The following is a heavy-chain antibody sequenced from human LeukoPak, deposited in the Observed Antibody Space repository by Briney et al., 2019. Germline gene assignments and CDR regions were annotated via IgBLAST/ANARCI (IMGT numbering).Heavy chain of an antibody. V-gene: IGHV3-9*01. CDR1: GFTFGDYA. D-gene: IGHD3-10*01. Sequence: GGSLRLSCEASGFTFGDYAIHWVRQAPGKGLEWVSGISWNSANIGYADSVKGRFTISRDNSKNMVFLQMHSLRAEDTAVYYCAKDRHYYDPFHIWGQGTMVTVSS. CDR2: ISWNSANI. J-gene: IGHJ3*02. CDR3: AKDRHYYDPFHI.